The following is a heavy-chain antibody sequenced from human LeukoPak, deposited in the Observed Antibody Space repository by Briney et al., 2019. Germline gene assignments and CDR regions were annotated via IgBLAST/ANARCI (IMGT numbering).Heavy chain of an antibody. CDR1: GASMNTHY. J-gene: IGHJ4*02. V-gene: IGHV4-59*11. CDR2: MLDTVTT. CDR3: ATIKRGNIFGYFDF. D-gene: IGHD5-18*01. Sequence: SETLSLTCAVPGASMNTHYWSWIRQPPGKGLEWIGYMLDTVTTKDNPSLKSRFTLSADTSKNQFSLRLTSVTAADTAVYYCATIKRGNIFGYFDFWGQGIPVTVSS.